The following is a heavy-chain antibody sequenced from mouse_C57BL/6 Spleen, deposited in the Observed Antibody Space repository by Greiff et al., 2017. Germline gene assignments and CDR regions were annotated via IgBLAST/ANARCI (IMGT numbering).Heavy chain of an antibody. CDR1: GYSFTDYN. J-gene: IGHJ4*01. D-gene: IGHD2-1*01. CDR2: ITPNYGTT. Sequence: EVKLQESGPELVKPGASVKISCKASGYSFTDYNMNWVKQSNGKSLEWIGVITPNYGTTSYNQKFKGKATLTVDQSSSTAYMQLNSLTSEDSAVYDCARSHYGNYAMGYWGQGASVTVSS. CDR3: ARSHYGNYAMGY. V-gene: IGHV1-39*01.